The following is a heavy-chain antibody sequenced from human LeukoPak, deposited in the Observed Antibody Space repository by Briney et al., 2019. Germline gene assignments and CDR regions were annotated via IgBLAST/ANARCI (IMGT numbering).Heavy chain of an antibody. CDR3: ARERGGGGAGAFDI. V-gene: IGHV3-11*06. CDR1: GFTFTDYY. J-gene: IGHJ3*02. Sequence: GGSLRLSCAASGFTFTDYYMSWIRQAPGKGLEWVSYISSSSSYIYYADSVKGRFTISRDNAKNSLYLQMNSLRAEDTAVYYCARERGGGGAGAFDIWGQGTMVTVSS. D-gene: IGHD1-26*01. CDR2: ISSSSSYI.